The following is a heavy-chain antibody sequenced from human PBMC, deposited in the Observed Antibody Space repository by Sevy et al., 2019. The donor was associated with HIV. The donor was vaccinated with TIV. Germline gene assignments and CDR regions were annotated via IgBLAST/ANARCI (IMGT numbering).Heavy chain of an antibody. J-gene: IGHJ6*03. CDR3: ARRPRDDSSGYGDLSSYYYYMDV. V-gene: IGHV3-21*01. Sequence: GGSLRLSCAASGFTFSSYSMNWVRQAPGKGLEWVSSISSNSSYIYYADSVKGRFTISRDNAKNSLYLQMNSLRTEDSAVYYCARRPRDDSSGYGDLSSYYYYMDVWGKGTTVTVSS. CDR1: GFTFSSYS. D-gene: IGHD3-22*01. CDR2: ISSNSSYI.